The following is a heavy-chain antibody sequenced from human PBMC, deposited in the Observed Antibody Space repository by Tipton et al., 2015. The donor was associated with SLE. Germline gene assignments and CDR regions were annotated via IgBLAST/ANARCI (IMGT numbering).Heavy chain of an antibody. J-gene: IGHJ5*02. V-gene: IGHV4-30-4*02. CDR3: ARQVTIFGVVIINWFDP. D-gene: IGHD3-3*01. CDR1: GGSISSGDYY. Sequence: TLSLTCTVSGGSISSGDYYWSWIRQPPGKGLEWIGYIYYSGSTYYNPSLKSRVTISVDTSKNQFSLKLSSVTAADTAVYYCARQVTIFGVVIINWFDPWGQGTLVTVSS. CDR2: IYYSGST.